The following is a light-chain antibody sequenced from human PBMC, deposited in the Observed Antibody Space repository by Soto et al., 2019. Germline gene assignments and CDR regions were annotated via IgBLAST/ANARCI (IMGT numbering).Light chain of an antibody. J-gene: IGKJ1*01. V-gene: IGKV1-39*01. Sequence: DIQMTQSPSSLSASVGDRVTITCRASQGISTYLNWYQQKPGKARKLLIYAASSFQSGVPSRFSGSGSGTDFPLTISSLQPEDFSNYYCQPSYSLRTFGQGTKVEIK. CDR1: QGISTY. CDR2: AAS. CDR3: QPSYSLRT.